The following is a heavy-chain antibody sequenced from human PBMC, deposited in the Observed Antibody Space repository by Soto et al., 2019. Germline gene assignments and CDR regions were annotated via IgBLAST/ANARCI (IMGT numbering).Heavy chain of an antibody. CDR3: ARDLYLRTGPWGMDV. Sequence: SETLSLTCTVSGGSISSGDYYWSWIRQPPGKGLEWIGYIYYSGSTYYNPSLKSRVTISMDTSYNRLSLKLRSVTAADTAVYYCARDLYLRTGPWGMDVWGQGTTVTVSS. D-gene: IGHD3-9*01. J-gene: IGHJ6*02. CDR1: GGSISSGDYY. CDR2: IYYSGST. V-gene: IGHV4-30-4*02.